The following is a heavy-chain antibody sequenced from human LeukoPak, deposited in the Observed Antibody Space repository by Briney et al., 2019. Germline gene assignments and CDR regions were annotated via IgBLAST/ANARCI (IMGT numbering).Heavy chain of an antibody. CDR2: IYYSGAT. CDR3: ARHGAWAPFDY. Sequence: SETLSLTCTVSGGSISSGGYYWSWIRQHPGKGLEWIGYIYYSGATNYSPSLKSRVTISVDRSKNQFSLKLNSVTAADTAVYYCARHGAWAPFDYWGQGTLVTVSS. V-gene: IGHV4-61*08. D-gene: IGHD1-26*01. CDR1: GGSISSGGYY. J-gene: IGHJ4*02.